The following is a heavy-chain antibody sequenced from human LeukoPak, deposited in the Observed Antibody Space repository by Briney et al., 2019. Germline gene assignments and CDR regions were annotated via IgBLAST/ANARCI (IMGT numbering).Heavy chain of an antibody. V-gene: IGHV3-66*01. CDR2: IYSGGST. J-gene: IGHJ4*02. CDR3: ARDYGGNSTNY. Sequence: GGSLRLSCAASGFTVSSNYMSWVRQAPGKGLEWVSVIYSGGSTYYADSVKGRFTISRDNAKNSLYLQMNSLRAEDTAVYYCARDYGGNSTNYWGQGTLVTVSS. D-gene: IGHD4-23*01. CDR1: GFTVSSNY.